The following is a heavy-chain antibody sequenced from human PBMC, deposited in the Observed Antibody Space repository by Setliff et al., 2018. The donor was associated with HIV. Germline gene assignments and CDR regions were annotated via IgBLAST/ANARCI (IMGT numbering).Heavy chain of an antibody. CDR1: YGSISGHY. D-gene: IGHD6-13*01. CDR3: ARLPDINSWPFDY. CDR2: IHHSGGT. Sequence: LSLTCTVSYGSISGHYWTWIRQPPGKGLEWIGYIHHSGGTQYNPSLMSRLTMSVDSSKNQFSLSLSSVTAADTAVYYCARLPDINSWPFDYWARGTLVTVLL. J-gene: IGHJ4*02. V-gene: IGHV4-59*11.